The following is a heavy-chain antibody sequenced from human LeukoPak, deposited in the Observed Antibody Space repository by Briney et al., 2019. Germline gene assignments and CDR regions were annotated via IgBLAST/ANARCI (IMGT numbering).Heavy chain of an antibody. CDR3: ARNHYDILTGYYYYYYYMDV. Sequence: ASVKVSCKASGYTFTSYDINWVRQATGQGLEWMGWMNPNSGNTGYAQKFQGRVTMTRNTSISTAYMELSSLRSGDTAVYYCARNHYDILTGYYYYYYYMDVWGKGTTVTVSS. CDR1: GYTFTSYD. CDR2: MNPNSGNT. D-gene: IGHD3-9*01. J-gene: IGHJ6*03. V-gene: IGHV1-8*01.